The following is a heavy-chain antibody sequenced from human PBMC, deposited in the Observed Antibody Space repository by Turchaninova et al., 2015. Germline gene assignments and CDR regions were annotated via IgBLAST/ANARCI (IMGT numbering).Heavy chain of an antibody. CDR1: GYSNRSGYY. J-gene: IGHJ4*02. V-gene: IGHV4-38-2*01. Sequence: QVQLQESGPGLVKPSETLSLACAVPGYSNRSGYYGGWLRQPPGKGLEWIGNIYHSGSTYYNPSLKSRVTISVDTSKNQFSLKLSAVTAADTAVYYCARHPPRAAGTFREGFDYWGQGTLVTVSS. CDR2: IYHSGST. D-gene: IGHD6-13*01. CDR3: ARHPPRAAGTFREGFDY.